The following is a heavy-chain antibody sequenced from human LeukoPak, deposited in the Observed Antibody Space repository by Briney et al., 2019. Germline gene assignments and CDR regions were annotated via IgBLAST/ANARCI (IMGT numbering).Heavy chain of an antibody. CDR2: IIPILGIA. CDR3: ARRSALGDGYNFDY. D-gene: IGHD5-24*01. J-gene: IGHJ4*02. Sequence: ASVKVSCKASGGTFSSYAISWVRQAPGQGLEWMGRIIPILGIANYAQKFQGRVTITADKSTSTAYMELSSLRSEDTAVYYCARRSALGDGYNFDYWGQGTLVTVSS. CDR1: GGTFSSYA. V-gene: IGHV1-69*04.